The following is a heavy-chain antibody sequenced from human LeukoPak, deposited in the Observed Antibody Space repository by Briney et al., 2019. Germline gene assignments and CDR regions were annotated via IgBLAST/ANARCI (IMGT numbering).Heavy chain of an antibody. D-gene: IGHD1/OR15-1a*01. J-gene: IGHJ4*02. Sequence: SETLSLTCTVSGGSISSYYWSWIRQPPGKGLEGIGYIYYNGYTDYNPSLKSRVTISVHTSKNQFSLKLSSVTAADTAVYYCARDRHWTNDWVFDYWGQGTLVTVSS. CDR3: ARDRHWTNDWVFDY. CDR2: IYYNGYT. V-gene: IGHV4-59*01. CDR1: GGSISSYY.